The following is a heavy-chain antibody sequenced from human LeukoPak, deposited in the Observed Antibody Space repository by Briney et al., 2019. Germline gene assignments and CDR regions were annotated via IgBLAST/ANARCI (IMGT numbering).Heavy chain of an antibody. Sequence: SETLSLTCAVYGGSFSGYYWSWIRQPPGKGLEWVGEINHSGSTNYNPSLKSRVTISVDTSKNQFPLKLSSVTAADTAVYYCARGWKAFDIWGQGTMVTVSS. V-gene: IGHV4-34*01. D-gene: IGHD1-1*01. J-gene: IGHJ3*02. CDR1: GGSFSGYY. CDR3: ARGWKAFDI. CDR2: INHSGST.